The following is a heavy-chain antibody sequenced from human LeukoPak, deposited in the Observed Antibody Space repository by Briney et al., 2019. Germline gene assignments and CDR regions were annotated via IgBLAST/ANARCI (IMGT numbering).Heavy chain of an antibody. CDR1: GFIFSRYW. V-gene: IGHV3-7*01. J-gene: IGHJ1*01. CDR2: INQDGSDRSDK. Sequence: PGGSLRLSCAASGFIFSRYWMSWVRQAPGKGLEWVAHINQDGSDRSDKYYVDSVKGRFTISRDNAKNSLYLQMNSLRAEDTAVYYCARDGLRSQFYCSSTSCFEYFQHWGQGTLVTVSS. D-gene: IGHD2-2*01. CDR3: ARDGLRSQFYCSSTSCFEYFQH.